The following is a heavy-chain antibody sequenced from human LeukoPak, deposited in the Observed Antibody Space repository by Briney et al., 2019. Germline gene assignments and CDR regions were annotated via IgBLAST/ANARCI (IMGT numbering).Heavy chain of an antibody. CDR3: ARDSGEQWLGV. J-gene: IGHJ4*02. D-gene: IGHD6-19*01. V-gene: IGHV1-69*06. CDR2: IIPIFGTA. Sequence: GASVKVSCKASGGTFSSYAISRLRQAPGQGLEGMGGIIPIFGTANYAQKFQGRVTITADKSTSTAYMELSSLRSEDTAVYYCARDSGEQWLGVWGQGTLVTVSS. CDR1: GGTFSSYA.